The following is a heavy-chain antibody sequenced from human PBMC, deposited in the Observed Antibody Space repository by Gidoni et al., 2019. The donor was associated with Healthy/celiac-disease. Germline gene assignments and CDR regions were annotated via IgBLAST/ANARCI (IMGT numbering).Heavy chain of an antibody. J-gene: IGHJ4*02. CDR1: GFTFSSYG. Sequence: QVQLVESGGGVVQPGRSLRLSCAASGFTFSSYGMPWVRQAPGKGLEWVAVIWYDGSNKYYADSVKGRFTISRDNSKNTLYLQMNSLRAEDTAVYYCARDGPLMITFGGVIVGEFDYWGQGTLVTVSS. CDR3: ARDGPLMITFGGVIVGEFDY. D-gene: IGHD3-16*02. CDR2: IWYDGSNK. V-gene: IGHV3-33*01.